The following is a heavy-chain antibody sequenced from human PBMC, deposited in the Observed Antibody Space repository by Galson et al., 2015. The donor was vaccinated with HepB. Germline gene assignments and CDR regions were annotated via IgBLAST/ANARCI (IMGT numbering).Heavy chain of an antibody. D-gene: IGHD3-22*01. CDR1: GGSISSYY. Sequence: SETLSLTCTVSGGSISSYYWSWIRQPPGKGLEWIGYISYSGSTYYNPSLKSRVTISVDTSKNQFSLKLSSVTAADTAVYYCARGGAGVTTFDYWGQGTLVTVSS. CDR3: ARGGAGVTTFDY. J-gene: IGHJ4*02. V-gene: IGHV4-59*01. CDR2: ISYSGST.